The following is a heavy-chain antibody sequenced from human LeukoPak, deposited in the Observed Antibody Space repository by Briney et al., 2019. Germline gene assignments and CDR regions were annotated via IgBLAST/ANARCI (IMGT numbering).Heavy chain of an antibody. CDR2: FSAYNGNT. Sequence: ASVKVSCKASGYTFTSYGISWVRQAPGHGLEWMGWFSAYNGNTNYAQKLQGRVTMTTDTSTSTADMDLRSLRSDDTAVYYCARLIVGAATFDYWGQGTLVTVSS. CDR3: ARLIVGAATFDY. D-gene: IGHD1-26*01. J-gene: IGHJ4*02. CDR1: GYTFTSYG. V-gene: IGHV1-18*01.